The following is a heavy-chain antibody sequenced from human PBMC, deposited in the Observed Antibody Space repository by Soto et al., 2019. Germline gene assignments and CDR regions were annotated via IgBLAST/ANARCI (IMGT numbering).Heavy chain of an antibody. CDR1: GGSISSGSSY. CDR3: VRERIVVIPAGKGSLYNYYRVDV. V-gene: IGHV4-31*03. CDR2: ISYNGNT. J-gene: IGHJ6*02. Sequence: PSETLSLTCSVSGGSISSGSSYWGWIRQHPGKGLVWIGYISYNGNTSYYPSLESRLTISRDTSKNQFSLKLTSVTAADTAVYYCVRERIVVIPAGKGSLYNYYRVDVWGQGTTVTVSS. D-gene: IGHD2-2*01.